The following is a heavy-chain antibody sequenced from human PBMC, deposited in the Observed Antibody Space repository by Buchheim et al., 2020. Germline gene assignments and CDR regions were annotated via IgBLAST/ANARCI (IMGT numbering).Heavy chain of an antibody. CDR2: IDPSGGSA. CDR1: GFPFSNYD. Sequence: EVQLLESGGGLLQPGESPRLSCAASGFPFSNYDMSWVRQAPGKGLEWVSTIDPSGGSASYADSVKGRFTISRDNSKNTLYLQMSSLRVEDTAIYYCAYRTGFDYWGQGSL. V-gene: IGHV3-23*01. CDR3: AYRTGFDY. J-gene: IGHJ4*02. D-gene: IGHD3/OR15-3a*01.